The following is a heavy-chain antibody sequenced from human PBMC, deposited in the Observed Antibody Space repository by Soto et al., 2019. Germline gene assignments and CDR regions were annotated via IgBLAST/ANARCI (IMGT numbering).Heavy chain of an antibody. Sequence: GGSLRLSCAASGFSTYWMHWVRQAPGKGLVWVSRINNDGSSTTYADSVKGRFTISRDNAKNTLYLQMSSLRAEDTVVYYCAAYSSSFRVGYMDVWGKGTTVTVSS. CDR1: GFSTYW. V-gene: IGHV3-74*01. CDR3: AAYSSSFRVGYMDV. D-gene: IGHD6-6*01. CDR2: INNDGSST. J-gene: IGHJ6*03.